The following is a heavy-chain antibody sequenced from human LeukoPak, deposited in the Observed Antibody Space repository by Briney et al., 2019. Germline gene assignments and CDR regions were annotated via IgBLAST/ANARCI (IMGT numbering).Heavy chain of an antibody. Sequence: SETLSLTCTVSGYSISSGYYWGWIRQPPGKGLEWIGYIYYSGSTNYNPSLKSRVTISVDTSKNQFSLKLSSVTAADTAVYYCARGDYGDYYYYYMDVWGKGTTVTVSS. D-gene: IGHD4-17*01. J-gene: IGHJ6*03. CDR1: GYSISSGYY. V-gene: IGHV4-38-2*02. CDR3: ARGDYGDYYYYYMDV. CDR2: IYYSGST.